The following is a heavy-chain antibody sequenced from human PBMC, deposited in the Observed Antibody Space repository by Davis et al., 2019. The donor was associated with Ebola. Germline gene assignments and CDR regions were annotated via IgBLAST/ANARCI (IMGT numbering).Heavy chain of an antibody. Sequence: PGGSLRLSCAASGFTFSSYAMHWVRQAPGKGLEWVAVISYDGSNKYYADSVKGRFTISRDNSKTTLYLQMNSLRAEDTAVYYCARDGGYCSSTSCQYYFDYWGQGTLVTVSS. CDR2: ISYDGSNK. CDR1: GFTFSSYA. D-gene: IGHD2-2*01. CDR3: ARDGGYCSSTSCQYYFDY. V-gene: IGHV3-30-3*01. J-gene: IGHJ4*02.